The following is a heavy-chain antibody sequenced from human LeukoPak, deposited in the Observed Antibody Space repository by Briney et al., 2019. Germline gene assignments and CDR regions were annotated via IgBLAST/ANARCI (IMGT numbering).Heavy chain of an antibody. CDR1: GGSISSYY. J-gene: IGHJ1*01. D-gene: IGHD6-19*01. CDR3: ARGRVIAVKSNGYFQR. V-gene: IGHV4-4*07. Sequence: SETLSLTCTVSGGSISSYYWSWIRQPAGKGLEWIGRIYTSGSTNYNPSLKSRVTMSVDTSKNQFSLKLSSVTAADTAVYYCARGRVIAVKSNGYFQRWGQGTLVTVSS. CDR2: IYTSGST.